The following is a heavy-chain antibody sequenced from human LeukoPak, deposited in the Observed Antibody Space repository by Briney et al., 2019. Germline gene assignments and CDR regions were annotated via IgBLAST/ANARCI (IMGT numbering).Heavy chain of an antibody. CDR1: GFTFSSYW. CDR3: ARDRGQWLVSNYYYYGIDV. D-gene: IGHD6-19*01. V-gene: IGHV3-7*01. CDR2: IKQDGSEK. Sequence: GGSLRLSCAASGFTFSSYWMSWVRQAPGKGLEWVANIKQDGSEKYYVDSVKGRFTISRDNDKNSLYLQMNSLRAEDTAVYYCARDRGQWLVSNYYYYGIDVWGQGTTVTVSS. J-gene: IGHJ6*02.